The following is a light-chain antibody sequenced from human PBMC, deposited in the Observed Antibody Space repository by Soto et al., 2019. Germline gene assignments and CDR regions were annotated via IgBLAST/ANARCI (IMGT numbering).Light chain of an antibody. Sequence: SYELTQPPSVSVSPGQTASITCSGDKLGDKYGCWYQQKPGQSPVLVIYQDSKRPSGIPERFSGSNSGNTATLTISGTQAVDEADYYCQAWDRSTAVFGGGTKLTVL. CDR2: QDS. CDR3: QAWDRSTAV. V-gene: IGLV3-1*01. CDR1: KLGDKY. J-gene: IGLJ2*01.